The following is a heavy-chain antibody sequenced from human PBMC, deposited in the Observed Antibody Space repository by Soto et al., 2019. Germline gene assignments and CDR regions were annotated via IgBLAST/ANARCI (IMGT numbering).Heavy chain of an antibody. J-gene: IGHJ6*02. D-gene: IGHD6-6*01. CDR1: GFTFSSYG. CDR3: ARDRGVSIAAPRGMDV. CDR2: IWYDGSNK. Sequence: GGSLRLSCAASGFTFSSYGMHWVRQAPGKGLEWVAVIWYDGSNKYYADSVKGRFTISRDNSKNTLYLQMNSLRAEDTAVYYCARDRGVSIAAPRGMDVWGQGTTVTVSS. V-gene: IGHV3-33*01.